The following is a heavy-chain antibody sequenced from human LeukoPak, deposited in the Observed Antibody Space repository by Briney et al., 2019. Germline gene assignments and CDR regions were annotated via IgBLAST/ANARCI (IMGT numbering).Heavy chain of an antibody. V-gene: IGHV3-7*01. CDR1: GFTFSSYW. J-gene: IGHJ4*02. Sequence: PGGSLRLSCAASGFTFSSYWMSWVRQAPGKGLEGVANIKQDESEKYYVDSVKGRFTISRDNAKNSLYLQMNSLRAEDTAVYYCARDKIEGPTKLDCWGQGILVTVSS. CDR3: ARDKIEGPTKLDC. D-gene: IGHD1-1*01. CDR2: IKQDESEK.